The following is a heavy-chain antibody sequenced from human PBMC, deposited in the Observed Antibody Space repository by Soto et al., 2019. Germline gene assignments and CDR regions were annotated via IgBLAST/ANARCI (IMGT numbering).Heavy chain of an antibody. CDR1: GFTFNTYA. J-gene: IGHJ4*02. D-gene: IGHD3-3*01. V-gene: IGHV3-30-3*01. Sequence: QVQLVESGGGVVQPGRSLRLSCAASGFTFNTYAMHWVRQAPGKGLEWVAVVSADGNNKYYADSVKGRFTISRDNSMHTLYLHMISLSPEHTAVYYRPSVLVGRGVYWGQVVLVTFCS. CDR3: PSVLVGRGVY. CDR2: VSADGNNK.